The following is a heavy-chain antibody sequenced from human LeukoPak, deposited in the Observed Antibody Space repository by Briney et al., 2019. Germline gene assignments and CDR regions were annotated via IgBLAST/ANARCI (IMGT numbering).Heavy chain of an antibody. J-gene: IGHJ5*01. CDR1: GYSFSDYW. CDR2: VYPGDSDI. CDR3: ARHALHFDNSKYYFDS. V-gene: IGHV5-51*01. D-gene: IGHD3-9*01. Sequence: GESLKISGKGSGYSFSDYWIGCVRRVPRGGLECLGSVYPGDSDIRYNRSFQGQVTISGDKSTTPAYLQRSSLKASDTAMYYCARHALHFDNSKYYFDSWGRGTLVTVSS.